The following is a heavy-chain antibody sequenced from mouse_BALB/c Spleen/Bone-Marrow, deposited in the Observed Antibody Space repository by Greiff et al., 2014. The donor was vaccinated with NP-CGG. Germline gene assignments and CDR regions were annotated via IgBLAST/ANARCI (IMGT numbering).Heavy chain of an antibody. CDR1: GFNIKDTY. V-gene: IGHV14-3*02. CDR3: ARWLPLAY. Sequence: EVQLQQSGAELVKPGASVKLSCTASGFNIKDTYMHWVKQRPEQGLEWIGRIDPANGNTKYDPKFQGKATITADTSSNTAYLQLSSLASEDTAVYYCARWLPLAYWGQGTLVTVSA. J-gene: IGHJ3*01. CDR2: IDPANGNT. D-gene: IGHD2-2*01.